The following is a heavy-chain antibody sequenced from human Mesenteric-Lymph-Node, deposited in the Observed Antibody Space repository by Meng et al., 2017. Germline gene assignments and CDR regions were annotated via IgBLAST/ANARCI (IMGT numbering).Heavy chain of an antibody. CDR1: GNTFGSHA. J-gene: IGHJ4*02. D-gene: IGHD5-18*01. CDR2: VSYDGSYD. V-gene: IGHV3-30*04. CDR3: VRDRYSSGTHYFDS. Sequence: GGSLRLSCAASGNTFGSHAMHWVRQAPGKGLEWVAVVSYDGSYDLYADSVKGRFTISRDNAKNTLYLQMNSLRVEDTAVYYCVRDRYSSGTHYFDSWGQGTLVTVSS.